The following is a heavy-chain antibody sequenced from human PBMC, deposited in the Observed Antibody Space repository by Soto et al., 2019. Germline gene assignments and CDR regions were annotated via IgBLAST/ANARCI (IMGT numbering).Heavy chain of an antibody. CDR3: ASQHYYDSSGYYVVY. CDR1: GGSVSSGNYY. Sequence: SETLSLTCTVSGGSVSSGNYYWSWIRQPPGKGLEWIGYFYYTGSINYNPSLKSRVTISIDASKNQFSLRLSSVTAADTAVYYCASQHYYDSSGYYVVYWGQGTLVTVSS. V-gene: IGHV4-61*01. D-gene: IGHD3-22*01. J-gene: IGHJ4*02. CDR2: FYYTGSI.